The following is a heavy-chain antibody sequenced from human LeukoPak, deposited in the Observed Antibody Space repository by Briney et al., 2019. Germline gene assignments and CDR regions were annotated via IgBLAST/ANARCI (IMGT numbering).Heavy chain of an antibody. V-gene: IGHV3-7*01. J-gene: IGHJ4*02. CDR3: ARSNWNFDY. Sequence: GGSLRLSCAASGFTFSNYWMSWVRQAPGKGLEWVANIKQDGSEKYYVDSVEGRFAISRDNAQNSLYLQMNSLRDEDTAVYYCARSNWNFDYWGQGTLVTVSS. CDR1: GFTFSNYW. D-gene: IGHD1-20*01. CDR2: IKQDGSEK.